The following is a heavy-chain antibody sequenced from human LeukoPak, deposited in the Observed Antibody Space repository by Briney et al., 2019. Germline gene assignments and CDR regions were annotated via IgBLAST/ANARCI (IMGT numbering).Heavy chain of an antibody. J-gene: IGHJ6*03. V-gene: IGHV4-34*01. CDR2: FIHSGST. CDR3: ARGRAIYCSSTSCYYHYYYYMDV. D-gene: IGHD2-2*01. CDR1: GGSFSGYS. Sequence: SETLSLTCAVYGGSFSGYSWSWIRQPPGKGLEWIGEFIHSGSTNYNPSLKSRVTISVDTSNNQFSLKLSSVTAADTAVYYCARGRAIYCSSTSCYYHYYYYMDVWGKGTTVTVSS.